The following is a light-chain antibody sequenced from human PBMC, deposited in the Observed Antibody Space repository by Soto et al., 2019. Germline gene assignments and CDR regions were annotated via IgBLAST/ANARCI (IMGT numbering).Light chain of an antibody. CDR2: RNN. CDR3: QSYDSSLSGSV. V-gene: IGLV1-40*01. CDR1: SSNSGAGYD. Sequence: QSVLTQPTSVSGAPGQRVTISCTGSSSNSGAGYDVHWYQQLPGAAPKLLIHRNNNRPSGVPDRFSGSKSGASASLAITGLQAEDEADYYCQSYDSSLSGSVFGGGTKVTVL. J-gene: IGLJ2*01.